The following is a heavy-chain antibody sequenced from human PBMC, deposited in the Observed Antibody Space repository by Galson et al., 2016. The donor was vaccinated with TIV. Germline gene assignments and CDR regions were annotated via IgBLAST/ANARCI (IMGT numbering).Heavy chain of an antibody. V-gene: IGHV1-58*01. CDR3: AAVGCRSSVGRWRYNGLDV. J-gene: IGHJ6*02. CDR2: VVVGSGKT. D-gene: IGHD4-23*01. Sequence: SVKVSCKASGFIFSSSVVQWVRQARGQRLEWIGWVVVGSGKTDYAQEFQERVTITRDMSTSTSYMELRDLVSDDTAVFYCAAVGCRSSVGRWRYNGLDVWGQGTTVTVSS. CDR1: GFIFSSSV.